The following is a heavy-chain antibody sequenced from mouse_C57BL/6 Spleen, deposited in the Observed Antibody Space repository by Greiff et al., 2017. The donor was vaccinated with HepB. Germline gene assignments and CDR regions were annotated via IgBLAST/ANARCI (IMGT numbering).Heavy chain of an antibody. CDR2: INPSSGYT. CDR3: ARSGYYGSSYDWYFDV. CDR1: GYTFTSYT. Sequence: QVQLQQSGAELARPGASVKMSCKASGYTFTSYTMHWVKQRPGQGLEWIGYINPSSGYTKYNQKFKDKATLTADKSSSTAYMQLSSLTSEDSAVYYCARSGYYGSSYDWYFDVWGTGTTVTVSS. J-gene: IGHJ1*03. V-gene: IGHV1-4*01. D-gene: IGHD1-1*01.